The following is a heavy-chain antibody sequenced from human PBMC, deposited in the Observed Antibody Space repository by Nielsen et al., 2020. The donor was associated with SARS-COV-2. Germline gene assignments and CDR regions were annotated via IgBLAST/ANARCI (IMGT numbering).Heavy chain of an antibody. D-gene: IGHD6-13*01. V-gene: IGHV1-2*04. CDR2: INPNSGGT. CDR3: ARGGYSSSWENYYYYMDV. Sequence: WVRQAPGQGLEWMGWINPNSGGTNYAQKFQGWVTMTRDTSISTAYMELSRLRSDDTAVYYCARGGYSSSWENYYYYMDVWGKGTTVTV. J-gene: IGHJ6*03.